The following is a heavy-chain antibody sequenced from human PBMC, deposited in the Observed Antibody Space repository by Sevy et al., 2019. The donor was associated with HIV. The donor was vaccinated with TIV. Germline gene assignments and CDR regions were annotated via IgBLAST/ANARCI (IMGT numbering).Heavy chain of an antibody. CDR1: DGSISSYY. J-gene: IGHJ4*02. Sequence: SETLSLTCTVSDGSISSYYWSWIRQPPGKGLEWIGYIYYSGSTNYNPSLKSRVTISVDTSKNQFSLKLSSVTAADTAVYYCARGRSAYGDYELVDYWGQGTLVTVSS. D-gene: IGHD4-17*01. V-gene: IGHV4-59*01. CDR3: ARGRSAYGDYELVDY. CDR2: IYYSGST.